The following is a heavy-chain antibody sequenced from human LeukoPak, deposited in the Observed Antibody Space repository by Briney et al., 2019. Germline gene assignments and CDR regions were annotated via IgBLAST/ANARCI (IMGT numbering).Heavy chain of an antibody. CDR2: INEDGSTI. CDR1: GFTFSTYW. CDR3: ARDLSGRDDY. D-gene: IGHD7-27*01. J-gene: IGHJ4*02. Sequence: PGESLRLSCAASGFTFSTYWFHWVRQAPGKGLIWVSRINEDGSTINYADSVRGRFAISRDNAKNTLYLEMNSLRAEDTAVYYCARDLSGRDDYWGQGTLVTVSS. V-gene: IGHV3-74*01.